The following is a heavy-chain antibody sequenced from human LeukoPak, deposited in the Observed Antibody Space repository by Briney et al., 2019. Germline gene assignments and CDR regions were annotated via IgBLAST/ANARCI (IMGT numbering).Heavy chain of an antibody. V-gene: IGHV4-59*08. J-gene: IGHJ3*02. CDR3: ASFRGDDAFDI. Sequence: PSETLSLTCTVSGGSINSYYWSWFRQPPGKGLEWIGYIYYSGSTNYNPSLKSRVTISVDTSKNQFSLKLSSVTAADTAVYYCASFRGDDAFDIWGQGTMVTVSS. CDR2: IYYSGST. D-gene: IGHD2-21*01. CDR1: GGSINSYY.